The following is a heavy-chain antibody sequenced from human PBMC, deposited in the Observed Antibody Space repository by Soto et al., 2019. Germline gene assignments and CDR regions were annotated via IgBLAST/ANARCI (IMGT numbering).Heavy chain of an antibody. CDR3: ATSAYCGGDFYSWGLVVYGMDV. D-gene: IGHD2-21*02. CDR2: IKQDGSEK. J-gene: IGHJ6*02. CDR1: GFTFSSYW. Sequence: EVQLVESGGGLVQPGGSLRLSCAASGFTFSSYWMSWVRQAPGKGLEWVANIKQDGSEKYYVDSVKGRFTISRDNAKNSLYLQLNSLRAEDTAVYYCATSAYCGGDFYSWGLVVYGMDVWGQGTTVTVSS. V-gene: IGHV3-7*03.